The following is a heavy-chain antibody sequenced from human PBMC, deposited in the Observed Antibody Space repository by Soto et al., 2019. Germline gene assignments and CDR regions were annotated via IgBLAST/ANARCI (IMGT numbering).Heavy chain of an antibody. Sequence: QVQLVQSGAEVKKPGSSVKVSCKASGGTFSSYAISWVRQAPGQGLEWMGGIIPIFGTANYAQKFQGRVTITADKSTSTAYMVLSSLRSEDTAAYYCARDQPTQIVVVPAAISYYYYGMDVWGQGTTVTVSS. D-gene: IGHD2-2*02. J-gene: IGHJ6*02. CDR3: ARDQPTQIVVVPAAISYYYYGMDV. CDR2: IIPIFGTA. CDR1: GGTFSSYA. V-gene: IGHV1-69*06.